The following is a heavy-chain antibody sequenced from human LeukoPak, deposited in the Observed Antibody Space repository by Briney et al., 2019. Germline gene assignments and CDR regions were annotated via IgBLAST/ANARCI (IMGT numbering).Heavy chain of an antibody. D-gene: IGHD1-26*01. CDR2: ISYDGSNK. J-gene: IGHJ4*02. CDR1: GFTFSSYG. CDR3: AKSYPTVGRVFDY. V-gene: IGHV3-30*18. Sequence: GGSLRLSCAASGFTFSSYGMHWVRQAPGKGLEWVAVISYDGSNKYYADSAKGRFTISRDNSKNTLYLQMNSLRAEDTAVYYCAKSYPTVGRVFDYWGQGTLVTVSS.